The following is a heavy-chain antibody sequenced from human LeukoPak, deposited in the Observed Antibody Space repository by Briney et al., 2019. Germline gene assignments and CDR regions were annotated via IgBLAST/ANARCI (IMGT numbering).Heavy chain of an antibody. D-gene: IGHD6-13*01. CDR1: GFTFSNAW. V-gene: IGHV3-15*01. CDR3: TVYSSSWYEGDAFDI. CDR2: IKSKTDGGTT. J-gene: IGHJ3*02. Sequence: GGSLRLSCAASGFTFSNAWMSWVRQAPGKGLEWVGRIKSKTDGGTTDYAAPVKGRFTISRDDSKNTLYLQMNSLKTEDTAVYYCTVYSSSWYEGDAFDIWGQGTMVTVSS.